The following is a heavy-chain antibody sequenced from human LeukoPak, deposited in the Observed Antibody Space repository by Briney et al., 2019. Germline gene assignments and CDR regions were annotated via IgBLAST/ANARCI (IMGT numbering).Heavy chain of an antibody. D-gene: IGHD2-15*01. CDR1: GFTFSTYW. CDR3: AIIRQWWIPGFDY. Sequence: GGSLGLSCAASGFTFSTYWMSWVRQAPGKGLEWVANIKQDGSEKYYVDSVKGRFTISRDNAKNSLYLHMTSLRAEDTAVYYCAIIRQWWIPGFDYWGQGTLVTVSS. CDR2: IKQDGSEK. J-gene: IGHJ4*02. V-gene: IGHV3-7*01.